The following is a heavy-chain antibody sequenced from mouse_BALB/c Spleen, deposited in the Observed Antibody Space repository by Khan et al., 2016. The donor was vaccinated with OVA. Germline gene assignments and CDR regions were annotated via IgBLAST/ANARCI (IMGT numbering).Heavy chain of an antibody. CDR1: GYSITSNYA. CDR3: ARRNYYGYAMDY. Sequence: EVQLQESGPGLVKPSQSLSLTCTVTGYSITSNYAWNWIRQFPGNKLEWMGYISYSGSTNYNPSLKSRISITRDTSKNQFFLQLNSVTTEDTATYYVARRNYYGYAMDYWVQGTSITVSS. V-gene: IGHV3-2*02. CDR2: ISYSGST. J-gene: IGHJ4*01. D-gene: IGHD1-1*01.